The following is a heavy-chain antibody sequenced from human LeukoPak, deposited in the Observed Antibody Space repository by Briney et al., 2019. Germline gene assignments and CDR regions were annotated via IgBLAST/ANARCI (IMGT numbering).Heavy chain of an antibody. CDR1: GGTFSSYA. V-gene: IGHV1-69*13. CDR2: IIPIFGIA. Sequence: ASVKVSCKASGGTFSSYAICWVRQAPGRGLGWMGGIIPIFGIANYAQKFQGRVTITADESTSTAYMEQSSLRSEDTAVYYCARDSPDYYGSVSYPLFWGQGTLVTVSS. CDR3: ARDSPDYYGSVSYPLF. J-gene: IGHJ4*02. D-gene: IGHD3-10*01.